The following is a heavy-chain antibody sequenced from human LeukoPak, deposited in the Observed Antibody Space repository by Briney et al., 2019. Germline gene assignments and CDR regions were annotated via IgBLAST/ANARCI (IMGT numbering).Heavy chain of an antibody. J-gene: IGHJ3*02. CDR1: GDSVSSNSAA. CDR3: ARAGEWELLHAFDI. V-gene: IGHV6-1*01. CDR2: TYYRSKWYN. Sequence: SQTLSLTCAISGDSVSSNSAAWNWIRQSPSRGLEWLGRTYYRSKWYNDYAVSVKSRITINPDTSKNQFSLQLNSVTPEDTAVYHCARAGEWELLHAFDIWGQGTMVTVSS. D-gene: IGHD1-26*01.